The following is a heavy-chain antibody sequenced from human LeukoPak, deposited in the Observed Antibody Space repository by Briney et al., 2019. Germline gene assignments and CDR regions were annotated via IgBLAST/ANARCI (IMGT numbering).Heavy chain of an antibody. CDR2: ISASGGRT. D-gene: IGHD3-16*02. Sequence: PGGSLRLSCAASGFTFSSYAMSWVRQAPGKGLEWVSVISASGGRTSYADSVKGRFTVSRDNSKNMLYLQMNSLRAEDTAVYYCGRIFNIWGTFRNTWGQGTQVTVSS. J-gene: IGHJ4*02. CDR3: GRIFNIWGTFRNT. CDR1: GFTFSSYA. V-gene: IGHV3-23*01.